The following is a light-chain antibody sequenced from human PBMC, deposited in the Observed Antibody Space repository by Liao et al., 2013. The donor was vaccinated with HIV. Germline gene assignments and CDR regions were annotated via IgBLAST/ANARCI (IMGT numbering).Light chain of an antibody. CDR3: QSWDNNTYV. CDR2: YDS. V-gene: IGLV3-21*01. J-gene: IGLJ1*01. CDR1: NIGSKS. Sequence: SYVLTQPPSVSVAPGKTARITCGGNNIGSKSVHWYQQKPGQAPVPVIYYDSDRPSGIPERFSGSNSGNTATLTISGTQAMDEADYFCQSWDNNTYVFGSGTKVTVL.